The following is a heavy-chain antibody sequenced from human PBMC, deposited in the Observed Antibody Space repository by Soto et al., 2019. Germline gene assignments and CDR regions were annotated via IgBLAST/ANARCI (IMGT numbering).Heavy chain of an antibody. Sequence: GGSLRLSCAASGFTFSSYNMHWVRQAPGKGLEWISFITTSSATRHYADSVRGRFTISRDNAKNSLYLQMNSLRAEDTAVYYCARVPASSGWHYDYWGQGTPVTLSS. CDR3: ARVPASSGWHYDY. CDR1: GFTFSSYN. D-gene: IGHD6-19*01. CDR2: ITTSSATR. V-gene: IGHV3-48*01. J-gene: IGHJ4*02.